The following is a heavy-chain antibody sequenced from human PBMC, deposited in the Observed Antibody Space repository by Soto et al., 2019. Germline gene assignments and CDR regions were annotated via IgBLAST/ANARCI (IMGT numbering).Heavy chain of an antibody. V-gene: IGHV3-23*01. Sequence: PGGSLRLSCAASGFTFSSYAMSWVRQTPGKGLEWVSAISGSGGSTYYADSVKGRFTISRDNSKNTLYLQMNSLRAEDTAVYYCAKGLSRYCSGGSCYNCGQGTLVTVSS. J-gene: IGHJ4*02. D-gene: IGHD2-15*01. CDR1: GFTFSSYA. CDR2: ISGSGGST. CDR3: AKGLSRYCSGGSCYN.